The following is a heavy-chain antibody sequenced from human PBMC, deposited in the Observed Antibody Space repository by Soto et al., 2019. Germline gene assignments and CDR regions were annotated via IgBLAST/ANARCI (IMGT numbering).Heavy chain of an antibody. CDR1: GFTFSSYS. Sequence: GGSLRLSCAASGFTFSSYSMNWVRQAPGKGLEWVSSISSSSSYIYYADSVKGRFTISRDNAKNSLYLQMNSLRAEDTAVYYCAREFEIKRLNHFDYWGQGTLVTVSS. D-gene: IGHD3-10*01. J-gene: IGHJ4*02. V-gene: IGHV3-21*01. CDR3: AREFEIKRLNHFDY. CDR2: ISSSSSYI.